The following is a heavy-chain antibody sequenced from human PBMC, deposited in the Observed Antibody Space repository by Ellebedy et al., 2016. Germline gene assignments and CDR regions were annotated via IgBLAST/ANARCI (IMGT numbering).Heavy chain of an antibody. Sequence: ASVKVSCKASGYTFTSYDINWVRQATGQGLEWMGWMNPNSGNTGYAQKFQGRVTMTRNTSISTAYMELSSLRSEDTAVYYCARSTRDIVLIQDYYGMDVWGQGTTVTVSS. CDR3: ARSTRDIVLIQDYYGMDV. V-gene: IGHV1-8*01. D-gene: IGHD2-8*01. J-gene: IGHJ6*02. CDR1: GYTFTSYD. CDR2: MNPNSGNT.